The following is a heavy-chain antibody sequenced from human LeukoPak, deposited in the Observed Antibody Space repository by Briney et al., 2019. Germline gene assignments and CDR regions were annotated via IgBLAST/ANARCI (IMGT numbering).Heavy chain of an antibody. CDR2: IYYSGST. Sequence: SETLSLTCTVSGGSISSSSYYWGWIRQPPGKGLEWIGSIYYSGSTYYNPSLKSRVTISVDTSKNQFSLKLSSVTAADTAVFYYARLSTWNDGVDAFDIWGQGTMVTVSS. CDR3: ARLSTWNDGVDAFDI. CDR1: GGSISSSSYY. J-gene: IGHJ3*02. V-gene: IGHV4-39*07. D-gene: IGHD1-1*01.